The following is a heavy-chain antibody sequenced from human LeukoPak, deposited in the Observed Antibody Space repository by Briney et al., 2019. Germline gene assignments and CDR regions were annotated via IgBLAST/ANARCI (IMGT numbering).Heavy chain of an antibody. V-gene: IGHV3-23*01. Sequence: PGGSLRLSCAAAGFTFRSYAMNWVRQGPGKGLEWVSTMSASDAGTYYADSVKGRFTISRDNSKNTLYLQMNSLRDEDTAVYYCARIPPPDYDFWSGYSVNYYGMDVWGQGTTVTVSS. CDR1: GFTFRSYA. CDR3: ARIPPPDYDFWSGYSVNYYGMDV. CDR2: MSASDAGT. D-gene: IGHD3-3*01. J-gene: IGHJ6*02.